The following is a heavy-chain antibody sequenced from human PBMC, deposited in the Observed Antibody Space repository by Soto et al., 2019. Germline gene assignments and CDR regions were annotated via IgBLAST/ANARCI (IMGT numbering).Heavy chain of an antibody. D-gene: IGHD5-12*01. J-gene: IGHJ4*02. CDR2: IYYSGST. V-gene: IGHV4-59*01. CDR1: GSISSYY. Sequence: QVLLQESGPGLVKPSETLSLTCTGGSISSYYWSWIRQPPGKGLEWIGYIYYSGSTNYNPSLKSRVTISVDTSKNQFSLKLSSVTAADTAVYYCARGATYFDNWGQGTLVTVSS. CDR3: ARGATYFDN.